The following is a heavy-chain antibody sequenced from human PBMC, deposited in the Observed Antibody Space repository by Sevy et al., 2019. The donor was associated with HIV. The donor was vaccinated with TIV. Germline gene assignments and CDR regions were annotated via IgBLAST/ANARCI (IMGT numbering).Heavy chain of an antibody. CDR3: TRVDYYDTSGSHY. D-gene: IGHD3-22*01. V-gene: IGHV3-21*01. CDR1: GFTFRDYS. Sequence: GGSLRLSCEASGFTFRDYSMNWVRQAPGKGLEWVSSISSGRSYKKYGDSVKGRFTISRDNAKNSLYLQLNSLRAEDTAVYYCTRVDYYDTSGSHYWGQGTLVTVSS. CDR2: ISSGRSYK. J-gene: IGHJ4*02.